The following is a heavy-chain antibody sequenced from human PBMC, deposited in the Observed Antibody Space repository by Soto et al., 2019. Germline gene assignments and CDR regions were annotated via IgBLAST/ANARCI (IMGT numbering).Heavy chain of an antibody. CDR2: INAGNGNT. Sequence: ASVKVSCKASGYTFTSYAMHWVRQAPGQRLEWMGWINAGNGNTKYSQKFQGRVTITRNTSASTAYMELSSLRSEDTAVYYCARDQTRDIVVVVAATPYGMDVWGQGTTVTVSS. J-gene: IGHJ6*02. D-gene: IGHD2-15*01. CDR1: GYTFTSYA. V-gene: IGHV1-3*01. CDR3: ARDQTRDIVVVVAATPYGMDV.